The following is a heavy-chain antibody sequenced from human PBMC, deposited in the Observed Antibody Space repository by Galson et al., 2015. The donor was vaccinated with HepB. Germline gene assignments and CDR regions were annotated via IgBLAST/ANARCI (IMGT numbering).Heavy chain of an antibody. V-gene: IGHV3-23*01. CDR2: ISGSGGST. CDR1: GFTFSSYA. D-gene: IGHD3-10*01. Sequence: SLRLSCAASGFTFSSYAMSWVRQAPGKGLEWVSAISGSGGSTYYADSVKGRFTISRDNSKNTLYLQMNSLRAEDTAVYYCAKDLASGDYFDYWGQGTLVTVSS. CDR3: AKDLASGDYFDY. J-gene: IGHJ4*02.